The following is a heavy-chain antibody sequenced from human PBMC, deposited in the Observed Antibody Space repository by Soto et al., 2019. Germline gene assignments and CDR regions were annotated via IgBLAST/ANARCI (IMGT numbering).Heavy chain of an antibody. CDR2: ISGSGGTT. D-gene: IGHD3-3*01. Sequence: EVQLLESGGAPVQSGGSLRLSCVAYGFTFENYAMSWVRQAPGKGLEWVSAISGSGGTTYYSDSVKGRFTISRDNSKNTVYLQMNDLRVEDAAEYFCAKDSWAIFGVPAGEYYAMDVWGQGTTVTVSS. J-gene: IGHJ6*02. V-gene: IGHV3-23*01. CDR3: AKDSWAIFGVPAGEYYAMDV. CDR1: GFTFENYA.